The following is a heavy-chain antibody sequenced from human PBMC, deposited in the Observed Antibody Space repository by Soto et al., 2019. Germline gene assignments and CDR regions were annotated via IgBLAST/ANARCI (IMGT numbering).Heavy chain of an antibody. D-gene: IGHD6-13*01. Sequence: PGGSLRLSCVASEFSFSTYNMNWVRQAPGKGLEWVSFISSTSSHIHYADSVKGRFTISRDNAKNSLYLQMNSLRAEDTVVYYCARDPAADGYYGRDVWGQGTTVTVS. V-gene: IGHV3-21*01. CDR2: ISSTSSHI. CDR3: ARDPAADGYYGRDV. CDR1: EFSFSTYN. J-gene: IGHJ6*02.